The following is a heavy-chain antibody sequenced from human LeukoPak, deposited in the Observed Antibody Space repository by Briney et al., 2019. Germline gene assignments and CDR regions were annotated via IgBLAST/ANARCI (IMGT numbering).Heavy chain of an antibody. Sequence: PGGSLRLSCAASEFTFSTYGMHWVRQAPGKGREWGAVISYDGSYKFYADSVKGRFTISRDNSKSTLYLQMNSLRAEDTAVYYCAKDRYSGLNTIDYWGQGTLVTVSS. D-gene: IGHD6-13*01. CDR1: EFTFSTYG. V-gene: IGHV3-30*18. CDR3: AKDRYSGLNTIDY. CDR2: ISYDGSYK. J-gene: IGHJ4*02.